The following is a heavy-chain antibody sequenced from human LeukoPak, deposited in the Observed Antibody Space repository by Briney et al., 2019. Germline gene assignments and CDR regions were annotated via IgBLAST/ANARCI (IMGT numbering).Heavy chain of an antibody. D-gene: IGHD6-19*01. V-gene: IGHV3-23*01. J-gene: IGHJ4*02. CDR3: AKHRGSSSGWRFDY. CDR2: IRGSAADT. CDR1: GFTFSIFA. Sequence: GGSLRLSCAASGFTFSIFAMSWVRQAPGKGLEWVSGIRGSAADTYYADSVKGRFTISRDNSKNTLYLQMSSLRAEDTAVYYCAKHRGSSSGWRFDYWGQGTLVTVSS.